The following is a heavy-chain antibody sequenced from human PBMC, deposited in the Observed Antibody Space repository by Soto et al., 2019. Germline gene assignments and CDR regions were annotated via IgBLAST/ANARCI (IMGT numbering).Heavy chain of an antibody. D-gene: IGHD2-2*01. Sequence: EVQLVESGGGLVKPGGSLRLSCAASGFTFSSYSMNWVRQAPGKGLEWVSSISSSSSYIYYADSVKGRFTISRDNAKNSLYLQMNSLRAEDTAVYYCARPLGYCISTSCELDYWGQGTLVTVSS. J-gene: IGHJ4*02. CDR2: ISSSSSYI. CDR3: ARPLGYCISTSCELDY. V-gene: IGHV3-21*01. CDR1: GFTFSSYS.